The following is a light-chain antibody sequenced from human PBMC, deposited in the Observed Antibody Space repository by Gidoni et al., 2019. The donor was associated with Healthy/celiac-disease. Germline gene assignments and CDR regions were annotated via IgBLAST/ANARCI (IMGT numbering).Light chain of an antibody. CDR3: QSYDSSLSGFVV. J-gene: IGLJ2*01. V-gene: IGLV1-40*01. Sequence: VTISCTGSSSNIGAGYDVHWYQQLPGTAPKLLIYGNSNRPSGVPDRFSGSKSGTSASLAITGLQAEDEADYYCQSYDSSLSGFVVFGGGTKLTVL. CDR1: SSNIGAGYD. CDR2: GNS.